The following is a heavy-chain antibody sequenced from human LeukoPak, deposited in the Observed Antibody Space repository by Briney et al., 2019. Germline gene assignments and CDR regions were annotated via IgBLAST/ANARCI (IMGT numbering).Heavy chain of an antibody. D-gene: IGHD1-26*01. V-gene: IGHV1-2*02. CDR1: GYTFTDYY. J-gene: IGHJ4*02. CDR3: ARDLAMYSPDLDY. CDR2: INPKTGVT. Sequence: ASVKVSCKASGYTFTDYYLHWVRQAPGHGLEWMGWINPKTGVTKYAQNFQGRVTMTRDTSINTAYMEVSRLRSDDRAVFYCARDLAMYSPDLDYWGQGTLVTVSS.